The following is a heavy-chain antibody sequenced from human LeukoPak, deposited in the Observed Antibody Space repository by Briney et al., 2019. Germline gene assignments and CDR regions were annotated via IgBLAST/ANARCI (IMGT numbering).Heavy chain of an antibody. J-gene: IGHJ4*02. CDR3: AKSDYSYDSSGYLGVDY. D-gene: IGHD3-22*01. V-gene: IGHV3-30*18. CDR1: GFSFSSYG. CDR2: ISYDGSHK. Sequence: GTSLRLSCAASGFSFSSYGMHWVRQGPGKGLEWVAVISYDGSHKYYADSVKGRFAISRDHYKNTLYLQMKSLRAEDTAVYYCAKSDYSYDSSGYLGVDYWGQGTLVTVSS.